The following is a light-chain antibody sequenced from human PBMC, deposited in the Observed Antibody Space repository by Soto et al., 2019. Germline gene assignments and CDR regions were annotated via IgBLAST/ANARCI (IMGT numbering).Light chain of an antibody. J-gene: IGLJ2*01. CDR3: SSYASSNTVV. CDR2: DAT. Sequence: QSVLTQPASVSGSPGQSITISCTGTSSDVGGYNSVSWYQQHPGKAPKVMIYDATDRPSGVSNRFSGSKSGNTASLTISGLQAEDEADYYCSSYASSNTVVFGGGTKLTVL. V-gene: IGLV2-14*01. CDR1: SSDVGGYNS.